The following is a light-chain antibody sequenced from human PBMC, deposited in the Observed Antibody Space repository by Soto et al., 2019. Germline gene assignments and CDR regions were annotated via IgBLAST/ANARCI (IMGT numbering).Light chain of an antibody. CDR1: SSNIGAGYD. J-gene: IGLJ1*01. CDR2: GDS. CDR3: HSYDSSLSGYV. Sequence: QSVLTQPPSVSGAPGQSVAISCTGNSSNIGAGYDVHWYQQLPGTAPKLLICGDSNRPSGVPDRFSGSKSGTSASLAITGLQAEHEADYYCHSYDSSLSGYVFGTGTKVTVL. V-gene: IGLV1-40*01.